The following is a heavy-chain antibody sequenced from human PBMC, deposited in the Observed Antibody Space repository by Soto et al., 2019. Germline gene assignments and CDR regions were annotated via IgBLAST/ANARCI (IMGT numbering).Heavy chain of an antibody. CDR3: ARVADGSIVATIARSLGPGNPGHRLLSRSLGDYYYGMDV. D-gene: IGHD5-12*01. Sequence: SETLSLTCTVSGGSVSSGSYYWSWIRQPPGKGLEWIGYIYYSGSTNYNPSLKSRVTISVDTSKNQFSLKLSSVTAAAPAVYYCARVADGSIVATIARSLGPGNPGHRLLSRSLGDYYYGMDVWGQGTTVTVSS. V-gene: IGHV4-61*01. CDR2: IYYSGST. CDR1: GGSVSSGSYY. J-gene: IGHJ6*02.